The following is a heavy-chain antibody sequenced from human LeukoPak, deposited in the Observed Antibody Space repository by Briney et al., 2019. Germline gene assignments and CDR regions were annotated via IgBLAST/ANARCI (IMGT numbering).Heavy chain of an antibody. CDR3: ARHTTTMIVVVIRYYFDY. CDR1: GGSISSSSYY. J-gene: IGHJ4*02. Sequence: SETLSVTCTVSGGSISSSSYYWGWIRQPPGKGLAWIGSIYYSWSTYYNPSLKSRVTISVDTSKNQFSLKLSSVTAADTAVYYCARHTTTMIVVVIRYYFDYWGQGTLVTVSS. CDR2: IYYSWST. V-gene: IGHV4-39*01. D-gene: IGHD3-22*01.